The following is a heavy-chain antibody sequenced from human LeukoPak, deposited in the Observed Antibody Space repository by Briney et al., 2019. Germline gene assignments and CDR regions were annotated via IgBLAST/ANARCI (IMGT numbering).Heavy chain of an antibody. CDR3: VVSSGWYYFDY. Sequence: SETLSLTCTVSGGSISSYYWSWIRQPPGKGLEWIGYIYYSGSTNYNPSLKSRVTISVDTSKNQFSLKLSSVTAADTAVYYCVVSSGWYYFDYWGQGTLVTVSS. D-gene: IGHD6-19*01. V-gene: IGHV4-59*01. CDR1: GGSISSYY. CDR2: IYYSGST. J-gene: IGHJ4*02.